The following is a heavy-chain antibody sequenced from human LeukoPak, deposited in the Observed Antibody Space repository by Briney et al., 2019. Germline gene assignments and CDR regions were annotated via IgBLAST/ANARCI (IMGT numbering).Heavy chain of an antibody. D-gene: IGHD3-22*01. CDR2: ISTSGSTI. J-gene: IGHJ4*02. V-gene: IGHV3-48*03. CDR3: ARDISGYYYFDY. Sequence: GGSLRLSCAASGFTFSSYEMYWVRQAPGKGLEWVSYISTSGSTIYYADSVKGRFTISRDNAKNSLYLQMNSLRAEDTAVYYCARDISGYYYFDYWGQGTLVTVSS. CDR1: GFTFSSYE.